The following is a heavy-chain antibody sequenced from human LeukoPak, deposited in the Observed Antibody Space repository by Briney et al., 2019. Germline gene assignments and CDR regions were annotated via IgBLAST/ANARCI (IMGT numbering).Heavy chain of an antibody. CDR3: ARVYYYDSSGYFPFAFDI. Sequence: KPSETLSLTCAVYGGSFSGYYWSWIRQPPGKGLEWIGEINHSGSTNYNPSLKSRVTISVDTSKNQFPLKLSSVTAADTAVYYCARVYYYDSSGYFPFAFDIWGQGTMVTVSS. CDR1: GGSFSGYY. D-gene: IGHD3-22*01. CDR2: INHSGST. V-gene: IGHV4-34*01. J-gene: IGHJ3*02.